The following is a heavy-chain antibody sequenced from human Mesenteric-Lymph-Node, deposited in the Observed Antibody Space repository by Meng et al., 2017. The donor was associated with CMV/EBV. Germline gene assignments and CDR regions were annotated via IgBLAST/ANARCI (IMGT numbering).Heavy chain of an antibody. Sequence: GESLKISCAASGFTLSRNWMTWVRQAPGKGLEWVANIKQDGSQKYYVDSVKGRFTISRDNAKNSLYLQMNSLRAEDTGVYYCARERGGYCSSTSCSRAFDYWGQGTLVTVSS. CDR1: GFTLSRNW. CDR3: ARERGGYCSSTSCSRAFDY. D-gene: IGHD2-2*01. J-gene: IGHJ4*02. V-gene: IGHV3-7*01. CDR2: IKQDGSQK.